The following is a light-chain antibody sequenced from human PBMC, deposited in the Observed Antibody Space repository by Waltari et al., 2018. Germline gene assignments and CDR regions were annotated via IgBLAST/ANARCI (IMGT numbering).Light chain of an antibody. Sequence: QSALTQPASVSGSPGQSITISCAGSNSDIGDYNFVSWYQQYPGQAPHLILYDVTNRPAGVSHRFSGSKSGNTASLTISGLQADDEAEYFCSSYTSSTALVFGGGTKLTVL. J-gene: IGLJ2*01. CDR1: NSDIGDYNF. CDR3: SSYTSSTALV. CDR2: DVT. V-gene: IGLV2-14*03.